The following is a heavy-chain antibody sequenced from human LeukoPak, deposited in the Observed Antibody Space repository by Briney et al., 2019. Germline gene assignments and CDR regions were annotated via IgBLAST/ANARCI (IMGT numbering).Heavy chain of an antibody. D-gene: IGHD2-15*01. CDR3: ARAFRCSGGRCYADY. J-gene: IGHJ4*02. CDR1: GYTFTSYW. V-gene: IGHV5-51*01. Sequence: GESPKISCKGSGYTFTSYWIGWVRQLPGKGLEWMGIIYPGDSDTRYSPSFQGQVTISADKSISTAYLQWSSLQASDTAMYYCARAFRCSGGRCYADYWGQGTLVTVSS. CDR2: IYPGDSDT.